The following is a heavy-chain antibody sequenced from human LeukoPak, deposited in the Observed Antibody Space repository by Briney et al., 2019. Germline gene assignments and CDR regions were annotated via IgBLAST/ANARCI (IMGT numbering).Heavy chain of an antibody. J-gene: IGHJ3*02. CDR3: AAGRGYCGGGSCYGEDAFDI. CDR2: INPNSGGT. D-gene: IGHD2-15*01. Sequence: ASVKVSCKASGYTFTGYYMHWVRQAPGQGLEWMGWINPNSGGTNYAQKFQGRVTMTRDTSISTAYMELSRLRSDDTAVYYCAAGRGYCGGGSCYGEDAFDIWGQGTMVTSST. CDR1: GYTFTGYY. V-gene: IGHV1-2*02.